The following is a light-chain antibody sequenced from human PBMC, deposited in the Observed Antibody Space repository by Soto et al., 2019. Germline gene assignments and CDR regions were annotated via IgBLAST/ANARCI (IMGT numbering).Light chain of an antibody. CDR1: QSVTNNY. J-gene: IGKJ1*01. CDR3: QQYGSAPPRT. Sequence: EIVLTQSPGTLSLSPGERATLSCRASQSVTNNYLAWYQQKPGQAPKLLIYGASSRATGIPDRFSGSGSGTDFTLTISRLEPEYFAVYYCQQYGSAPPRTFGQGTKVEIK. V-gene: IGKV3-20*01. CDR2: GAS.